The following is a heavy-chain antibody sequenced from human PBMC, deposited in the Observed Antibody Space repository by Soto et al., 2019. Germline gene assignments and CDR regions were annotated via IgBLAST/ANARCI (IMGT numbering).Heavy chain of an antibody. Sequence: EVQLVESGGGLVKPGGSVRLSCEASGFTFTSDSMTWVRQSPGKWLEWVSSISSHGRDIFYADSVKGRFTISRDNTKDSRHLQMNSLTGEDSAVYYCARGVGQAGKLDLWGQGTLVTVSP. CDR2: ISSHGRDI. J-gene: IGHJ4*02. CDR1: GFTFTSDS. D-gene: IGHD1-1*01. V-gene: IGHV3-21*01. CDR3: ARGVGQAGKLDL.